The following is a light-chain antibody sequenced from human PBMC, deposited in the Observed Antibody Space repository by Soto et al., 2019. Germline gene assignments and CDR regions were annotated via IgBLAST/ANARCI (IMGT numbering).Light chain of an antibody. CDR2: VKSDGSH. V-gene: IGLV4-69*01. CDR1: SGHGNYV. CDR3: QTWDTGNVV. J-gene: IGLJ2*01. Sequence: QLVLTQSPSASASLGASVKLTCTLSSGHGNYVIAWHQQQPEKGPRYLMKVKSDGSHSKGDGIPDRFSGSSSGAERYLAISSLQSEDEADDYCQTWDTGNVVFGGGTKLTVL.